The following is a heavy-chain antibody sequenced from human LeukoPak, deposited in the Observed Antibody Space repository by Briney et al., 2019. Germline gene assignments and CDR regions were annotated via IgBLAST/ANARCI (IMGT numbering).Heavy chain of an antibody. D-gene: IGHD3-3*01. Sequence: SVKVSCKASGGTFSSYAITWVRQAPGQGLEWMGGIIPSFGTANYAQRFQGRVTITTDESTSTVYMELSSLRSEDTAVYYCARWYYDFWSGYTNSRDYFYHYMDVWGKGTTVTVSS. CDR3: ARWYYDFWSGYTNSRDYFYHYMDV. V-gene: IGHV1-69*05. J-gene: IGHJ6*03. CDR1: GGTFSSYA. CDR2: IIPSFGTA.